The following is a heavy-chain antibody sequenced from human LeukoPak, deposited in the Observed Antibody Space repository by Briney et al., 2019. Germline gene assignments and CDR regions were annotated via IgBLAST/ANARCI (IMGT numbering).Heavy chain of an antibody. CDR3: ARGLWSAHRREYYFDS. J-gene: IGHJ4*02. CDR2: INAGNGDT. D-gene: IGHD3-3*01. CDR1: GYTFTNYA. Sequence: GASVKVSCKAFGYTFTNYAVNWLRQAPGQRLEWMGWINAGNGDTKFSQNYQARVTITRDASASTAYMELSSLTSEDTAVYFCARGLWSAHRREYYFDSWGQGTLVTVSS. V-gene: IGHV1-3*01.